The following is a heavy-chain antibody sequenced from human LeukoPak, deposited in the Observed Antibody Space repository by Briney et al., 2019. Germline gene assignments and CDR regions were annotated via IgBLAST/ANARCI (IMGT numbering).Heavy chain of an antibody. V-gene: IGHV3-30*02. D-gene: IGHD3-10*01. CDR2: IRSDGSNK. J-gene: IGHJ6*03. Sequence: GGSLRLSCAASGFTFSGYAMSWVRQAPGKGLEWVAFIRSDGSNKYYADSVKGRFTISRDNSKNTLYLQMNSLRAEDTAVYYCAKVGKTENYYGSGRFSYYYYMDVWGKGTTVTISS. CDR3: AKVGKTENYYGSGRFSYYYYMDV. CDR1: GFTFSGYA.